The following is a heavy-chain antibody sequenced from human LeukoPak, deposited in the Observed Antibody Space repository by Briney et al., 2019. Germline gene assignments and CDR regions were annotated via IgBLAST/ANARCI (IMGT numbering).Heavy chain of an antibody. CDR3: GRFGDEAGIDY. J-gene: IGHJ4*02. D-gene: IGHD3-10*01. V-gene: IGHV3-7*01. Sequence: GSLRISCAASGFTFSTYWMTWVRQAPGEGLEWVANIKPSGTETYYGDPVKGRFTISRDNAKNLLYLQMSSLRAEDTAVYSCGRFGDEAGIDYWGQGTLVTVSS. CDR2: IKPSGTET. CDR1: GFTFSTYW.